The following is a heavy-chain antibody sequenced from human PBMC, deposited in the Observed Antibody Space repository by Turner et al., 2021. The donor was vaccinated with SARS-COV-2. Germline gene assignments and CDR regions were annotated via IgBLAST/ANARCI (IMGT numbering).Heavy chain of an antibody. Sequence: QVTLRESGPALVKPTQTLTLTCTFSGFSLSTSGMCVSWIRQPPGKALEWLARIDWDDDKYYRTSLKTRLTISKDTSKNQVVLTMTNMDPVDTATYYCARMRSGYCSGGSCYSHNYYGMDVWGQGTTVTVSS. CDR1: GFSLSTSGMC. CDR2: IDWDDDK. V-gene: IGHV2-70*15. CDR3: ARMRSGYCSGGSCYSHNYYGMDV. D-gene: IGHD2-15*01. J-gene: IGHJ6*02.